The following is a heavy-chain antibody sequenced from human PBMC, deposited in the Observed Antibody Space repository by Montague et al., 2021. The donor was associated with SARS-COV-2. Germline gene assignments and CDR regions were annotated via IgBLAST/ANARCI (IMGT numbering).Heavy chain of an antibody. CDR1: GGSISSSSYY. CDR3: ARVGRQQLVRLYGMDV. D-gene: IGHD6-13*01. Sequence: SETLSLTCTVSGGSISSSSYYWGWIRQPPGKGLERIGSIYYSGSTYYNPSLKSRVTISVDTSKNQFSLKLSSVTAADTAVYYCARVGRQQLVRLYGMDVWGQGTPVTVSS. J-gene: IGHJ6*02. CDR2: IYYSGST. V-gene: IGHV4-39*07.